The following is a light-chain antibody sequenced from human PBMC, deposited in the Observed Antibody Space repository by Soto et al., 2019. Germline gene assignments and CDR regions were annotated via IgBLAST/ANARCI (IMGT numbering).Light chain of an antibody. Sequence: QSALTQPPSASGSPGQSVTISCTGTSSDVGGYNYVSWYQQYPGRAPKLMNHEVTKRPSGVPDRFSGSKSGNTASLTVSGLQAEDEADYYCSSYAASNNFYFVFGGGTKLTVL. V-gene: IGLV2-8*01. CDR2: EVT. CDR1: SSDVGGYNY. CDR3: SSYAASNNFYFV. J-gene: IGLJ3*02.